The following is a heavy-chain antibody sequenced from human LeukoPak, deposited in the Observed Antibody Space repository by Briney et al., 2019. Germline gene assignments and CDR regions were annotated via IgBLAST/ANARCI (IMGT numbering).Heavy chain of an antibody. Sequence: SVKVSCKASGGTFSSYAISWVRQAPGQGLEWMGGMIPIFGTANYAQKFQGRVTITADESTSTAYMELSCLRSEDTAVYYCASPRGYSYAPFDYWGQGTLGTVSS. CDR1: GGTFSSYA. CDR3: ASPRGYSYAPFDY. D-gene: IGHD5-18*01. J-gene: IGHJ4*02. CDR2: MIPIFGTA. V-gene: IGHV1-69*13.